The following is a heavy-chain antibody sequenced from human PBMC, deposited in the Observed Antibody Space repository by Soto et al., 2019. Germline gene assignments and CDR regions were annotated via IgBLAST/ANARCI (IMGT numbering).Heavy chain of an antibody. V-gene: IGHV4-34*01. CDR1: GGSFSGYY. CDR2: INHSGST. D-gene: IGHD6-13*01. J-gene: IGHJ6*03. Sequence: SETLSLTCAVYGGSFSGYYWSWIRQPPGKGLEWIGEINHSGSTNYNPSLKSRVTISVDTSKNQFSLKLSSVTAADTAVYYCARNEQQLKDYYYYYMDVWGKGTTVTVSS. CDR3: ARNEQQLKDYYYYYMDV.